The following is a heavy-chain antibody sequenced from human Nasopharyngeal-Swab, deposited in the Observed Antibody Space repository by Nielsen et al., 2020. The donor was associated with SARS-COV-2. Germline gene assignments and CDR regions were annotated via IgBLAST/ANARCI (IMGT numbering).Heavy chain of an antibody. CDR2: IYPGDSDT. J-gene: IGHJ5*02. V-gene: IGHV5-51*04. D-gene: IGHD3-10*01. CDR3: ARARPVYYYGSGSYFDGWGWFDP. Sequence: VRQMPGKGLEWVGIIYPGDSDTRYSPSFQGQVTISADKPISTAYLQWSSLKASDTAMYYCARARPVYYYGSGSYFDGWGWFDPWGQGTLVTVSS.